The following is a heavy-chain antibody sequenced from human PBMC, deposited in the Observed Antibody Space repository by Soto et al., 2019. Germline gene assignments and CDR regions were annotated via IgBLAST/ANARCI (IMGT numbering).Heavy chain of an antibody. CDR3: ARDPPQNASSFYGLDV. V-gene: IGHV4-30-2*01. J-gene: IGHJ6*02. CDR1: GGSVTSGTYS. CDR2: IFPCGTT. D-gene: IGHD2-2*01. Sequence: PSETLSLTCAVSGGSVTSGTYSWNWIRRPPGKGLEWIGYIFPCGTTYYDPSLKSRVSISIDTSKNPFSLSLRSVTAADTAVYYCARDPPQNASSFYGLDVWGQGTTVTVSS.